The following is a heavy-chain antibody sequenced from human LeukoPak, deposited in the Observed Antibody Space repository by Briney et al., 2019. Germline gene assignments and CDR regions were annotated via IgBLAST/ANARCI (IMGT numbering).Heavy chain of an antibody. J-gene: IGHJ4*02. Sequence: SVKISCKASGYTFTSYYMHWVRQAPGQGLEWMGGIIPIFGTANYAQKFQGRVTITADESTSTAYMELSSLRSEDTAVYYCARVGQYCSGGSCQIDYWGQGTLVTVSS. V-gene: IGHV1-69*13. D-gene: IGHD2-15*01. CDR1: GYTFTSYY. CDR3: ARVGQYCSGGSCQIDY. CDR2: IIPIFGTA.